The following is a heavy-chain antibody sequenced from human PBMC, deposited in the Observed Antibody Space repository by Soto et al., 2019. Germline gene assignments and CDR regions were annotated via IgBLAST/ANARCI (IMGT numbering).Heavy chain of an antibody. D-gene: IGHD6-19*01. J-gene: IGHJ4*02. CDR1: GGSISNNH. CDR2: IYYSGST. CDR3: ARGGWYNDY. V-gene: IGHV4-59*01. Sequence: PSGTLSLTCTVSGGSISNNHWGWIRQPPGKGLEWIGYIYYSGSTNYNPSLKSRVTISVDTSKNQFSLKLSAVTAADTALYYCARGGWYNDYWGQGTLVTVSS.